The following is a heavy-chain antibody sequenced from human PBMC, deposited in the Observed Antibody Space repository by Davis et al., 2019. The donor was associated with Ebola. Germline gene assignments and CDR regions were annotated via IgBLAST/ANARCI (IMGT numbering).Heavy chain of an antibody. D-gene: IGHD3-16*01. CDR2: ISYDGSNK. CDR1: GFTFSSYG. Sequence: GESLKISCAASGFTFSSYGMHWVRQAPGKGLEWVAVISYDGSNKYYADSVKGRFTISRDNSKNTLYLQMNSLRAEDTAVYYCAREMFGTEDVWGQGTTVTVSS. V-gene: IGHV3-30*03. CDR3: AREMFGTEDV. J-gene: IGHJ6*02.